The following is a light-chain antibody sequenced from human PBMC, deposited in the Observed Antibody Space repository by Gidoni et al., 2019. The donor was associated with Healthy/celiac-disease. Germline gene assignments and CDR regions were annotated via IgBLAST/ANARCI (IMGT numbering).Light chain of an antibody. CDR1: QSVLYSSNNKNY. V-gene: IGKV4-1*01. CDR2: WAS. Sequence: DLVITQSPASLAVSLGERATINCKSSQSVLYSSNNKNYLAWYQQKPGQPPKLLIYWASTRESGVPDRFSGSGSGTDFTLTISSLQAEDVAVYYCQQYYSTPRSFGQGTKLEIK. CDR3: QQYYSTPRS. J-gene: IGKJ2*04.